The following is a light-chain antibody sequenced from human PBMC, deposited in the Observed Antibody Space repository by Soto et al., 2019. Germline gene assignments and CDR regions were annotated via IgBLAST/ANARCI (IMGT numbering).Light chain of an antibody. CDR1: QSISSY. CDR3: QQSYSTLWT. CDR2: AAS. Sequence: QMSQSPSSLSESVGDRGTITCRARQSISSYLNWYQQKPGKAPKLLIYAASSLQSGVPSRFSGSGSGTDVTLTISSLQPEDFATYYCQQSYSTLWTFGQGTKVEIK. V-gene: IGKV1-39*01. J-gene: IGKJ1*01.